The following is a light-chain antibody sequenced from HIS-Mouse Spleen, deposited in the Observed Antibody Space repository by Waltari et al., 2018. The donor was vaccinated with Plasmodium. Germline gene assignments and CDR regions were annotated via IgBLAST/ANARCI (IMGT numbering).Light chain of an antibody. CDR1: ALTKNY. V-gene: IGLV3-10*01. CDR2: EDS. J-gene: IGLJ3*02. Sequence: SYELTQPPSVSVSPGQTARITCSGEALTKNYAYWYQQKSGQAPVLVIYEDSKRPSGIPERFSGSSSGTMATLTISGAQVEDEADYYCYSTDSSGNHRVFGGGTKLTVL. CDR3: YSTDSSGNHRV.